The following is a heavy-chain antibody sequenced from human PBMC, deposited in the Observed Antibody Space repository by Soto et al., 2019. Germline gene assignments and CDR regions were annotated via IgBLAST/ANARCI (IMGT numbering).Heavy chain of an antibody. CDR1: GYTFTSYA. CDR2: INAGNGNT. Sequence: QVQLVQSGAEVKKPGASVKVSCKASGYTFTSYAMHWVRQAPGQRLEWMGWINAGNGNTKYSQKFQGRVTIIRDTSASTAYMELSSLRSEDTAVYYCARGALWFGEFADIWGQGTMVTVSS. CDR3: ARGALWFGEFADI. J-gene: IGHJ3*02. V-gene: IGHV1-3*01. D-gene: IGHD3-10*01.